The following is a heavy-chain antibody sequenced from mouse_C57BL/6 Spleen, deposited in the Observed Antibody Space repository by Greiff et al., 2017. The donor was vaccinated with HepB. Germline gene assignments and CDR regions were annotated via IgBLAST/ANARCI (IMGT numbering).Heavy chain of an antibody. Sequence: EVQLVESGGGLVKPGGSLKLSCAASGFTFSDYGMHWVRQAPEKGLEWVAYISSGSSTIYYADTVKGRFTISRDNAKNTLFLQMTSLRSEDTAMYYCARGDYGNDYAMDYWGQGTSVTVSS. CDR1: GFTFSDYG. J-gene: IGHJ4*01. D-gene: IGHD2-1*01. CDR3: ARGDYGNDYAMDY. V-gene: IGHV5-17*01. CDR2: ISSGSSTI.